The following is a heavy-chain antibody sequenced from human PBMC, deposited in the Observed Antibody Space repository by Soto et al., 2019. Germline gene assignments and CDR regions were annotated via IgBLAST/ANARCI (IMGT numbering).Heavy chain of an antibody. CDR2: ISYDGSNK. Sequence: QVQLVESGGGVVQPGRSLRLSCAASGFTFSSYGMHWVRQAPGKGLEWVAVISYDGSNKYYADSVKGRFTISRDNSKNTLYLQMNSLRAEDTAVYYCAKDRGCTNGVCYTGYYYYHGIDVWGQGTTVTVSS. J-gene: IGHJ6*02. D-gene: IGHD2-8*01. V-gene: IGHV3-30*18. CDR3: AKDRGCTNGVCYTGYYYYHGIDV. CDR1: GFTFSSYG.